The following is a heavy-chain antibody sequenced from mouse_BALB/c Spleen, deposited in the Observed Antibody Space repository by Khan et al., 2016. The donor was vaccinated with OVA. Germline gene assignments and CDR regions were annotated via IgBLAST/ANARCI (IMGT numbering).Heavy chain of an antibody. CDR2: MNTYTGEP. V-gene: IGHV9-3-1*01. J-gene: IGHJ2*01. Sequence: QIQLVQSGPELKKPGETVKISCKAFGYTFKDYVMNWVKQSPGEGLKWMGWMNTYTGEPTYADDFEGRFAFSLETSANPAYLQIRSLKDEDTATYFCVRSHGAYWGQGTALTVSS. CDR3: VRSHGAY. CDR1: GYTFKDYV.